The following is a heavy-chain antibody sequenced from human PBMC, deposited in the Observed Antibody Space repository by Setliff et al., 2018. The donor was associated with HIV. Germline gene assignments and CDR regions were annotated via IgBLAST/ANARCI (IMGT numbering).Heavy chain of an antibody. D-gene: IGHD5-12*01. CDR3: ATVIEMATIASFDY. CDR1: GGTFINSA. Sequence: SVKVSCKASGGTFINSAFNWVRQAPGQGLEWMGSIIPIFGTGNYAQNFQGRVTITADGSTSTAYMELSSLRSEDTAVYYCATVIEMATIASFDYWGQGTLVTVSS. J-gene: IGHJ4*02. V-gene: IGHV1-69*13. CDR2: IIPIFGTG.